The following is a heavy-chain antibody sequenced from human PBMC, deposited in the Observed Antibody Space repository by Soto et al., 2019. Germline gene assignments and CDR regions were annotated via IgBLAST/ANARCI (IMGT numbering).Heavy chain of an antibody. CDR2: IYYSGST. J-gene: IGHJ6*03. Sequence: SDTLSLTCTVSGGSISSYYWSWIRQPPGKGLEWIGYIYYSGSTNYNPSLKSRVTISVDKSKNQFSLKLSSVTAADTAVYYCARRTYSSGPTRHYYYYMDVWGKGTTVTVSS. V-gene: IGHV4-59*12. CDR3: ARRTYSSGPTRHYYYYMDV. CDR1: GGSISSYY. D-gene: IGHD6-19*01.